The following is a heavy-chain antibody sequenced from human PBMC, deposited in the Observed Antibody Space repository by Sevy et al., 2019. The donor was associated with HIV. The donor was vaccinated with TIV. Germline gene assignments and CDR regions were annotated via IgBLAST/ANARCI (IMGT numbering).Heavy chain of an antibody. D-gene: IGHD5-18*01. Sequence: GGSLRLSCAASGFTFSDYYMSWIRQAPGKGLEWVSYISSSGSTIYYADSVKGRFTISRDNAKNSLYLQMNSLRAEDTALYYRAKGGVDLQLLRNDNHYGMDVWGPGTTVTVSS. J-gene: IGHJ6*02. CDR1: GFTFSDYY. V-gene: IGHV3-11*01. CDR3: AKGGVDLQLLRNDNHYGMDV. CDR2: ISSSGSTI.